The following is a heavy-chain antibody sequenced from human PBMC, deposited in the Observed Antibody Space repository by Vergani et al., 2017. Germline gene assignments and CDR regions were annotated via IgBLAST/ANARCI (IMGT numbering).Heavy chain of an antibody. CDR1: GGTFSSYA. CDR2: IIPIFGTP. V-gene: IGHV1-69*12. CDR3: ARKSKAAAGTNWFDP. J-gene: IGHJ5*02. Sequence: QVQLVQSGAEVKKPGSSVKVSCKASGGTFSSYAISWVRQAPGQGLEWMGGIIPIFGTPNYAHKFQGRVTITADESTSTAYMELSSLRSEDTAVYYCARKSKAAAGTNWFDPGGQGTVVTVSS. D-gene: IGHD6-13*01.